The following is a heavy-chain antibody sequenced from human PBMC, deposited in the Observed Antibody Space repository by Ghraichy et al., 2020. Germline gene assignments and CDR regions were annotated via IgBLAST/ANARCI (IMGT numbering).Heavy chain of an antibody. CDR2: IYYSGST. Sequence: SETLSLTCTVSGGPISSSSYYWGWIRQPPGKGLEWIGSIYYSGSTYYNPSLKSRVTISVDTSKNQFSLKLSSVTAADTAVYYCARGVRSGVNDYWGQGTLVTVSS. V-gene: IGHV4-39*07. D-gene: IGHD3-10*01. CDR1: GGPISSSSYY. J-gene: IGHJ4*02. CDR3: ARGVRSGVNDY.